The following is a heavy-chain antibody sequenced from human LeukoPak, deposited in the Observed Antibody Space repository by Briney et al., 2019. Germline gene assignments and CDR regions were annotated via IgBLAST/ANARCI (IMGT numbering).Heavy chain of an antibody. Sequence: SETLSLTCAVSGDSVSSGGYHWGWIRQPPGKGLEWIGQIVNSGSANYNPSLKSRFTISLDTSKNQFSLKVTSVTMADTAVYYCARYPAGSGRSDRWGQGTLVTVSS. D-gene: IGHD3-10*01. CDR1: GDSVSSGGYH. J-gene: IGHJ5*02. CDR2: IVNSGSA. CDR3: ARYPAGSGRSDR. V-gene: IGHV4-61*08.